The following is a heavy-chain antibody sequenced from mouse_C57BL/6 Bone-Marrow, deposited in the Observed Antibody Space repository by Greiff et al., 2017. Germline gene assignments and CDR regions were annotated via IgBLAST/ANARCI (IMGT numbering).Heavy chain of an antibody. CDR2: IDPENGDT. CDR1: GFNIKDDY. J-gene: IGHJ2*01. CDR3: TTTLSTGPYFDY. V-gene: IGHV14-4*01. D-gene: IGHD2-1*01. Sequence: VQLKESGAELVRPGASVKLSCTASGFNIKDDYMHWVKQRPEQGLEWIGWIDPENGDTEYASKFTGKATITADTSSNTASLQLSSLTSEDTAVCYCTTTLSTGPYFDYWGQGTTLTVSS.